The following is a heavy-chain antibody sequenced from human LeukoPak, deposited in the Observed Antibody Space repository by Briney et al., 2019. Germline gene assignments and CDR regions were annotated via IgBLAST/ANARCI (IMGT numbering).Heavy chain of an antibody. CDR2: INPSGGST. Sequence: RASVKVSCKASGYTFTSYYMHWVRQAPGQGLEWMGIINPSGGSTSYAQKFQGRVTMTRDTSTSTVYMELSSLRSGDTAVYYCARESYDYVWGDQTYFDYWGQGTLVTVSS. D-gene: IGHD3-16*01. CDR3: ARESYDYVWGDQTYFDY. CDR1: GYTFTSYY. J-gene: IGHJ4*02. V-gene: IGHV1-46*01.